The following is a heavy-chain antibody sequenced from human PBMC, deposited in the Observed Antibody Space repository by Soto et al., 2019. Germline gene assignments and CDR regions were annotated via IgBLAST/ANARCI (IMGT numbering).Heavy chain of an antibody. J-gene: IGHJ5*02. D-gene: IGHD3-3*01. CDR1: GGSISSGGYY. CDR3: AREIAGITIFGVVRWFDP. CDR2: IYYSGST. Sequence: SETLSLTCTVSGGSISSGGYYWSWIRQHPGKGLEWIGYIYYSGSTYYNPSLKSRVTISVDTSKNQFSLKLSSVTAADTAVYYCAREIAGITIFGVVRWFDPWGQGTLVTVSS. V-gene: IGHV4-31*03.